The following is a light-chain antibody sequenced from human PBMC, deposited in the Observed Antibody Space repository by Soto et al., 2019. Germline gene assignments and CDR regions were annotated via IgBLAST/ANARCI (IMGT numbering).Light chain of an antibody. V-gene: IGKV3-15*01. J-gene: IGKJ1*01. Sequence: RPQAPATLSGAPGVGGTPSCRASQSVGGSLAWYRQKPGQAPSLLVYGASTRATGIPARFSGSGSGTEFTLTISSLQSDDFAVYYCLQYDKWPPWTFGQGTKVDIK. CDR1: QSVGGS. CDR2: GAS. CDR3: LQYDKWPPWT.